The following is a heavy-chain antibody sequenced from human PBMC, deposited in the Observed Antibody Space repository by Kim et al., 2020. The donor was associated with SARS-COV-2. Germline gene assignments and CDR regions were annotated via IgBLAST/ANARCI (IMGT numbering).Heavy chain of an antibody. V-gene: IGHV4-39*01. D-gene: IGHD2-15*01. Sequence: SETLSLTCTVSGGSISSTTYYWGWIRQPPGKGLEWIGSTYYSGSTYYNPSLKSRVTISVDTSKNQFSLRLSSVTAADTAVYNCARQRATGDAFDIWGQET. CDR2: TYYSGST. CDR3: ARQRATGDAFDI. CDR1: GGSISSTTYY. J-gene: IGHJ3*02.